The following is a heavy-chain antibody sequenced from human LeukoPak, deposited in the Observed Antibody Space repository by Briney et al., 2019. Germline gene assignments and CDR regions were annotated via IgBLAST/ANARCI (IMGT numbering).Heavy chain of an antibody. J-gene: IGHJ2*01. D-gene: IGHD3-10*01. CDR1: GYTFTKFG. CDR2: ISSSNGKT. Sequence: ASVKVSCKASGYTFTKFGFNWVRQAPGQGLEWMGWISSSNGKTNYAQKLQGRVTMTTDTSTTTAFMELRSLRSDDTAVYYCARGQLDWFFDFWGHGTLVTVSS. CDR3: ARGQLDWFFDF. V-gene: IGHV1-18*01.